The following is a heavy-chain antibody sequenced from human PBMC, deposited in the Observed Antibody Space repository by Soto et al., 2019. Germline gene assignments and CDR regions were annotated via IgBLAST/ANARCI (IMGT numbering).Heavy chain of an antibody. CDR3: ARGPERGTYCGGDCYSRLSDY. CDR1: GFTFSSYA. D-gene: IGHD2-21*02. J-gene: IGHJ4*02. Sequence: QVQLVESGGGVVQPGRSLRLSCAASGFTFSSYAMHWVRQAPGKGLEWVAVISYDGSNKYYADSVKGRFTISRDNSKNTLYLQMNSLRAEDTAVYYCARGPERGTYCGGDCYSRLSDYWGQGPLVTVSS. CDR2: ISYDGSNK. V-gene: IGHV3-30-3*01.